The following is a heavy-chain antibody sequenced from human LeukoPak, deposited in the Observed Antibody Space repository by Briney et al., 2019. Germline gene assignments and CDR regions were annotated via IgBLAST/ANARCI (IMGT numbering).Heavy chain of an antibody. CDR1: GFTFSNYA. V-gene: IGHV3-23*01. D-gene: IGHD3-9*01. CDR3: AKWGDYDVLTGYYVSDY. J-gene: IGHJ4*02. Sequence: GGSLRLSCAASGFTFSNYAMSWVRQAPGKGLEWVSAITGSGGSTYYADSVKGRFTVSRDNSKNTLYLQMNSLRAEDTAVYYCAKWGDYDVLTGYYVSDYWGQGTLVTVSS. CDR2: ITGSGGST.